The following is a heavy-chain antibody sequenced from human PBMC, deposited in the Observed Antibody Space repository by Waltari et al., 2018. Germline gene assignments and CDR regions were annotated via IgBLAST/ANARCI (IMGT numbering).Heavy chain of an antibody. J-gene: IGHJ3*02. CDR2: IYYSGST. D-gene: IGHD3-10*01. V-gene: IGHV4-39*07. Sequence: QLQLQESGPGLVKPSETLSLTCTFSGVSISSSSNYWGWIRQPPGKGLEWIGSIYYSGSTYYNPSLKSRVTISVDTSKNQFSLKLSSVTAADTAVYYCERVSMVQGNAFDIWGQGTMVTVSS. CDR3: ERVSMVQGNAFDI. CDR1: GVSISSSSNY.